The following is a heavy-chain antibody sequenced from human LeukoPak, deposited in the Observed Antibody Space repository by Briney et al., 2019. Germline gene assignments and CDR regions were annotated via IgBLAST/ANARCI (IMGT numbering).Heavy chain of an antibody. CDR3: ARDYKTTGGTYFDY. J-gene: IGHJ4*02. Sequence: PGGSLRLSCAASGFTFSSYAMHWVRQAPGKGLEWVAVISYDGSNKYYADSVKGRFTISRDNSKNTLYLQMNSLRAEDTAVYYCARDYKTTGGTYFDYWGQGTLVTVSS. CDR2: ISYDGSNK. D-gene: IGHD1-1*01. V-gene: IGHV3-30-3*01. CDR1: GFTFSSYA.